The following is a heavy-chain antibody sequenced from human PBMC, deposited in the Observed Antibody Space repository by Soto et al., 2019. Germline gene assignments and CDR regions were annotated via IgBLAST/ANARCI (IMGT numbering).Heavy chain of an antibody. Sequence: SETLSLTCTVSGGSISSYYWSWIRQPPGKGLEWIGYIYYSGSTNYNPSLKSRVTISVDTSKNQFSLKLSSVTAADTAVYYCARGLYYYDSSGYMDWFEPWGQGTLVTVSS. D-gene: IGHD3-22*01. CDR1: GGSISSYY. J-gene: IGHJ5*02. V-gene: IGHV4-59*01. CDR3: ARGLYYYDSSGYMDWFEP. CDR2: IYYSGST.